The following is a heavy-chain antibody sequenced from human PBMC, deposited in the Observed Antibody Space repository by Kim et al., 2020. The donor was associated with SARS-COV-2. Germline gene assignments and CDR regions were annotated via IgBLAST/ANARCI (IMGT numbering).Heavy chain of an antibody. CDR3: SRARGSITIFGVAPPGYDYYGMDV. CDR2: IYYSGST. J-gene: IGHJ6*02. V-gene: IGHV4-31*03. Sequence: SETLSLTCTVSGGSISSGGYYWSWIRQHPGKGLEWIGYIYYSGSTYYNPSLKSRVTISVDTSKNQFSLKLSSVTAADTAVYYCSRARGSITIFGVAPPGYDYYGMDVWGQGTTVTVSS. CDR1: GGSISSGGYY. D-gene: IGHD3-3*01.